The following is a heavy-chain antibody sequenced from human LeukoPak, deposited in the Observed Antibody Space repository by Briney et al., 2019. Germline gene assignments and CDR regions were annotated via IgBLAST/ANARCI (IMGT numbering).Heavy chain of an antibody. Sequence: NPSETLSLTCTVSGYSISSGYFWGWIRQPPGKGLEWIGSIYHSGSTYYNPSLKSRVTISVDTSENQFSLRLSSVTAADTAVYYCARGSNYYDTSGHYYFDYWGQGTLVTVSS. J-gene: IGHJ4*02. CDR2: IYHSGST. V-gene: IGHV4-38-2*02. CDR1: GYSISSGYF. CDR3: ARGSNYYDTSGHYYFDY. D-gene: IGHD3-22*01.